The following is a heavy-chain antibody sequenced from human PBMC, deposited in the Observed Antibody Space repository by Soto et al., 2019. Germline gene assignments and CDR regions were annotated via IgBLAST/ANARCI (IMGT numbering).Heavy chain of an antibody. Sequence: GGSLRLSCAASGFKFSMFAMSWVRQAPGKGPEWVAAVSGSVDNTYYADSVKGRFTMSRDYTQKTVLLQMNGLRGEDTAVYYCAKSPSRVPYGTDIWGQGTTVTVSS. CDR3: AKSPSRVPYGTDI. J-gene: IGHJ6*02. CDR2: VSGSVDNT. CDR1: GFKFSMFA. D-gene: IGHD2-2*01. V-gene: IGHV3-23*01.